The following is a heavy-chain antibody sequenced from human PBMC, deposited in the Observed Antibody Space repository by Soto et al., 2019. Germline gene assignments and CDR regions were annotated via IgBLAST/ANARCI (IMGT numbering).Heavy chain of an antibody. J-gene: IGHJ4*02. V-gene: IGHV1-46*01. CDR3: AREGVVEMATITSPRFAY. CDR2: INPSGGST. CDR1: GYTFTSYY. D-gene: IGHD5-12*01. Sequence: SVKVPCKASGYTFTSYYMHWVRQAPGQGLEWMGIINPSGGSTSYAQKFQGRVTMTRDTSTSTVYMELSSLGSEDTAVYYCAREGVVEMATITSPRFAYRGQGTLVFVS.